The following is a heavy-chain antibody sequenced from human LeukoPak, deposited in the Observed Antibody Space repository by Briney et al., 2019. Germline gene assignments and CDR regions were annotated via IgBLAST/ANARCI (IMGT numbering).Heavy chain of an antibody. CDR3: ARGGEGFYESSGYYYT. CDR2: FYYSGST. D-gene: IGHD3-22*01. CDR1: GGAISSGGYY. V-gene: IGHV4-31*03. Sequence: SQTLPLTCTVSGGAISSGGYYWSWIRQHPGKGLEWTVYFYYSGSTYYNPSLKNRVPITVATSKNQFSLTLSSVTAADTAVYYCARGGEGFYESSGYYYTWGQGKLVTVSS. J-gene: IGHJ4*02.